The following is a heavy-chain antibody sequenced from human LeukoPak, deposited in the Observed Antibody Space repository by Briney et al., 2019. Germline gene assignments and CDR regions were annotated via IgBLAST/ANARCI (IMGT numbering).Heavy chain of an antibody. V-gene: IGHV1-69*13. CDR2: IIPIFGTA. Sequence: GASVKVSCKASGYTFTSYGISWVRQAPGQGLEWMGGIIPIFGTANYAQKFQGRVTITADESTSTAYMELSSLRSEDTAVYYCARGAEQQLLAYWFDPWGQGTLVTVSS. CDR1: GYTFTSYG. J-gene: IGHJ5*02. D-gene: IGHD6-13*01. CDR3: ARGAEQQLLAYWFDP.